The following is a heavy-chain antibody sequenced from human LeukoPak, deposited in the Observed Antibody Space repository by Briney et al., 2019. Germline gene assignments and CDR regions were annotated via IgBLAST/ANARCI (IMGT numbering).Heavy chain of an antibody. CDR1: GGSISSGGYY. J-gene: IGHJ3*02. CDR2: IYYSGST. V-gene: IGHV4-31*03. Sequence: SQTLSLTCTVSGGSISSGGYYWSWIRQHPGKGLEWIGYIYYSGSTYYNPSLKSRVTISVDASKNQFSLRLSSVTAADTAVYYCARETRLHSGSYSNDAFDIWGQGTMVTVSS. D-gene: IGHD1-26*01. CDR3: ARETRLHSGSYSNDAFDI.